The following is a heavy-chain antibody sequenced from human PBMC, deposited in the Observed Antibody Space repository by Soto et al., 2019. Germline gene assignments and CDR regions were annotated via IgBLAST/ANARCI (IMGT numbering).Heavy chain of an antibody. CDR2: ISAYNGNT. CDR1: GYTFTSYG. V-gene: IGHV1-18*01. D-gene: IGHD1-7*01. Sequence: ASVKVSCKASGYTFTSYGISWVRQAPGQGLEWMGWISAYNGNTNYAQKLQGRVTMTTDTSTSTAYMELRSLRSDDTAAYYCARTWLDNWNYGTHFDYWGQGTLVTVSS. J-gene: IGHJ4*02. CDR3: ARTWLDNWNYGTHFDY.